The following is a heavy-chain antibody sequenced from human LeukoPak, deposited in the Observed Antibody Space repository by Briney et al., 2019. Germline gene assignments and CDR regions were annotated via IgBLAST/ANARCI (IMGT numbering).Heavy chain of an antibody. Sequence: ASVKVSCKASGYTFTGYYMHWVRQAPGQGLEWMGWINPNSGGTNYAQKFQGRVTMTRDTSIGTAYMELSRLRSDDTAVYYCARDVGRHDYVWGSYRPPRALDYWGQGTLVTVSS. J-gene: IGHJ4*02. CDR3: ARDVGRHDYVWGSYRPPRALDY. V-gene: IGHV1-2*02. D-gene: IGHD3-16*02. CDR2: INPNSGGT. CDR1: GYTFTGYY.